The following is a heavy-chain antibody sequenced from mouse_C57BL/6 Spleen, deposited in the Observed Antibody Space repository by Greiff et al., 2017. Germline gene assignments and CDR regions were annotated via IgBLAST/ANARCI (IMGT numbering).Heavy chain of an antibody. CDR3: ARYDYDLVSDY. J-gene: IGHJ2*01. V-gene: IGHV1-64*01. CDR1: GYTFTSYW. CDR2: IHPNSGST. Sequence: QVQLPQPGAELVKPGASVKLSCKASGYTFTSYWMPWVKQRPGQGLEWIGMIHPNSGSTNYNEKFKSKATLTVDKSSSTAYMQLSSLTSEDSAVYYCARYDYDLVSDYWGQGTTLTVSS. D-gene: IGHD2-4*01.